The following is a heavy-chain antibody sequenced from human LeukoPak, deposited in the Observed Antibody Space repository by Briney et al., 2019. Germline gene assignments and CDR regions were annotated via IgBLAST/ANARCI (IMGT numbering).Heavy chain of an antibody. J-gene: IGHJ1*01. CDR3: ARGGDTSGHYYFEYFQH. D-gene: IGHD3-22*01. Sequence: SETLSLTCTVSGYSISSGYYWGWIRQPPGKGLEWIGNIYHSGSTYYNPSLKSRVTISVDTSKNQFSVKLSSVTAADTAVHYCARGGDTSGHYYFEYFQHWGQGTLVTVSS. V-gene: IGHV4-38-2*02. CDR2: IYHSGST. CDR1: GYSISSGYY.